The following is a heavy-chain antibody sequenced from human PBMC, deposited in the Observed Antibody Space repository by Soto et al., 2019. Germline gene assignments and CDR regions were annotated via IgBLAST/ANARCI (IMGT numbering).Heavy chain of an antibody. D-gene: IGHD2-2*01. Sequence: GASAKASSKASGDTFTSYYMQWARRATGQGLEWMGFINPSGGSTNYGQKFQGRVTITADEYTSTAYMELSSLRSEDTAVYYCARHDCISSSCYYYYYYGMDVWGQGTTVTVSS. CDR1: GDTFTSYY. CDR3: ARHDCISSSCYYYYYYGMDV. J-gene: IGHJ6*02. CDR2: INPSGGST. V-gene: IGHV1-46*01.